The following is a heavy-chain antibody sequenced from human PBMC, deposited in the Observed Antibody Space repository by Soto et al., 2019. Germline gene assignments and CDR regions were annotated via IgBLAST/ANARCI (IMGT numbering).Heavy chain of an antibody. CDR1: GYSFTDYH. J-gene: IGHJ6*02. D-gene: IGHD2-8*01. CDR2: INPKSGGT. Sequence: ASVKVSCKASGYSFTDYHIHWVRQAPGQGLEWLGRINPKSGGTSTAQKFQGWVTMTTDTSISTASMELTRLTSDDPAIYYCARGDSTDCSNGVCSFFYNHDMDVWGPGTTVTVSS. V-gene: IGHV1-2*04. CDR3: ARGDSTDCSNGVCSFFYNHDMDV.